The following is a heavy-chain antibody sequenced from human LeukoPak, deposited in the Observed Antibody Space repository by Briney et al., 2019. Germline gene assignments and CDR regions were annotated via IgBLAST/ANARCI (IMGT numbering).Heavy chain of an antibody. CDR3: ARRSSGWYSDY. V-gene: IGHV4-59*12. Sequence: SETLSLTCTVSGGSISSYYWSWIRQPPGKGLEWIGYIYYSGSTNYNPSLRSRVTVSVDKSKNHFPLKLSSVTAADTAVYYCARRSSGWYSDYWGQGTLVTVSS. D-gene: IGHD6-19*01. CDR1: GGSISSYY. CDR2: IYYSGST. J-gene: IGHJ4*02.